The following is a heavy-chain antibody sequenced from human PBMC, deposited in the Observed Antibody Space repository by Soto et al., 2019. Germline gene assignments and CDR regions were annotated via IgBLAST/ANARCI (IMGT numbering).Heavy chain of an antibody. J-gene: IGHJ4*02. V-gene: IGHV4-30-4*01. CDR1: GGSISSGDYY. Sequence: QVQLQESGPGLVKPSQTLSLTCTVSGGSISSGDYYWSWIRQPRGKGLEWIGYIYYSGSTYYNPSLKSRVTISVDTSKNQFSLKLSSVTAADTAVYYCASSVEMATIGGRFDYWGQGTLVTVSS. CDR2: IYYSGST. D-gene: IGHD5-12*01. CDR3: ASSVEMATIGGRFDY.